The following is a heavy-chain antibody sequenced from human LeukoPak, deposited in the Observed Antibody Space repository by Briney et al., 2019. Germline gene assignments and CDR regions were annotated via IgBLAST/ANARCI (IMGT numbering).Heavy chain of an antibody. J-gene: IGHJ4*02. CDR1: GGSISSYY. D-gene: IGHD2-2*01. CDR2: IYHGGST. V-gene: IGHV4-59*01. Sequence: SETLSLTCTVSGGSISSYYWSWIRQPPGKGLEWLGYIYHGGSTHYHPSLKSRVTILVDTSKNKFSLMLSSVTAADTAVYYCARGALTMPYDYWGQGTLVHVSS. CDR3: ARGALTMPYDY.